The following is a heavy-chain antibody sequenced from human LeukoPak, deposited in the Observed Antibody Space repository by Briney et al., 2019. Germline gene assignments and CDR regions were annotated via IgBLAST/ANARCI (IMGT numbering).Heavy chain of an antibody. CDR3: AGGQKWLPNCSLIDY. V-gene: IGHV3-23*01. Sequence: GGSLRLSCAASGFSFCTYAMSWVRQAPGKGLEWVSGISGSGGSTHYADSVKGRFTISRDNSKNTLYLQMNSLRAEDTAVYYCAGGQKWLPNCSLIDYWGQGTLVTVSS. J-gene: IGHJ4*02. CDR2: ISGSGGST. CDR1: GFSFCTYA. D-gene: IGHD5-12*01.